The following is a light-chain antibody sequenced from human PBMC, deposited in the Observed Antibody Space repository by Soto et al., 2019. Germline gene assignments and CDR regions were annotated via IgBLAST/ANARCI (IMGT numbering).Light chain of an antibody. CDR2: SNY. CDR3: ATWDDSLNGPV. J-gene: IGLJ2*01. Sequence: QSVLTQPPSASGTPGQRVTISCSGSSSNIGSNTVNWYQQLPGTAPKLLIYSNYQRPSGVPDRFSGSKSGTSASLPISGLQSEDEADYYCATWDDSLNGPVFGGGTKLTVL. V-gene: IGLV1-44*01. CDR1: SSNIGSNT.